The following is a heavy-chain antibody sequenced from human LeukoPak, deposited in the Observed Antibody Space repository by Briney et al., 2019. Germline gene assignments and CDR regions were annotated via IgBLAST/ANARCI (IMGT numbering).Heavy chain of an antibody. D-gene: IGHD6-6*01. V-gene: IGHV3-15*01. CDR1: GFTLSTAW. Sequence: PGGSLRLSRAPSGFTLSTAWMGSARHAPGRGLECVGRITSKTDGATTDYAAPVQARFTISTDDSKNTLYLQMNSLKTEDEAVYYCSTEMGIAASPWGFYWGQGTLVTVSS. CDR2: ITSKTDGATT. J-gene: IGHJ4*02. CDR3: STEMGIAASPWGFY.